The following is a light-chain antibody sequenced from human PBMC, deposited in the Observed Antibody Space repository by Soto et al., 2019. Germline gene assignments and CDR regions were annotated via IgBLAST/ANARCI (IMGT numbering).Light chain of an antibody. CDR2: EGS. CDR1: SSDVGSYKF. J-gene: IGLJ2*01. Sequence: QSALTQPASVSGSPGQSITISCTGTSSDVGSYKFVSWYQQHPVKAPKLMIYEGSKRPSGVSNRFSGSKSGNTASLTNSGLQAEDEADYYCCSYAGSSTLVFGGGTKLTVL. CDR3: CSYAGSSTLV. V-gene: IGLV2-23*01.